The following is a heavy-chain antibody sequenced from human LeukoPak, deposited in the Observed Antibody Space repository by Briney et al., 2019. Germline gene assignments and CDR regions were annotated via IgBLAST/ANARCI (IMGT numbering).Heavy chain of an antibody. CDR3: ARDGEVLSSSWFWFDP. D-gene: IGHD6-13*01. CDR2: FYHSGSA. Sequence: SETLSLTCAVYGGSFSGYYWDWIRQPPGKGLEWIGTFYHSGSAYYNPSLKSRVTISVDTSKNQFSLKLSSVTAADTAVYYCARDGEVLSSSWFWFDPWGQGTLVTVSS. V-gene: IGHV4-38-2*02. CDR1: GGSFSGYY. J-gene: IGHJ5*02.